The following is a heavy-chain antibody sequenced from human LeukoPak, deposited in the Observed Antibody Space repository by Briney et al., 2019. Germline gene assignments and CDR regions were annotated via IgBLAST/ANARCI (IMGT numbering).Heavy chain of an antibody. CDR3: ATSFYYYDSSGYYDY. CDR1: GGTFSSYA. V-gene: IGHV1-69*01. D-gene: IGHD3-22*01. J-gene: IGHJ4*02. CDR2: IIPIFGTA. Sequence: ASVKVSCKASGGTFSSYAISWVRQAPGQGLEWMGGIIPIFGTANYAQKIQGRVTITADESTSTAYMGLSSLRSEDTAVYYCATSFYYYDSSGYYDYWGQGTLVTVSS.